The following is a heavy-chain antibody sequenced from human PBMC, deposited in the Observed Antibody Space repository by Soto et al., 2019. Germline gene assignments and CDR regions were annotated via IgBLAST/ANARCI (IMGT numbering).Heavy chain of an antibody. V-gene: IGHV3-30*18. J-gene: IGHJ6*02. CDR3: AKDSYGSGSYYYYYYGMDV. D-gene: IGHD3-10*01. CDR1: GFTFSSYG. Sequence: QVQLVESGGGVVQPGRSLRLSCAASGFTFSSYGMHWVRQAPGKGLEWVAVISYDGSNKYYADSVKGRFTISRDNSKNTLYLQMNSLRAEDTAVYYCAKDSYGSGSYYYYYYGMDVWGQGTTVTVSS. CDR2: ISYDGSNK.